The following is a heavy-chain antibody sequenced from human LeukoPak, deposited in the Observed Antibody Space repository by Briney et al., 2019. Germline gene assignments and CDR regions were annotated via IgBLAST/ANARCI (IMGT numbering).Heavy chain of an antibody. V-gene: IGHV4-30-2*01. CDR2: IYHNGTS. D-gene: IGHD2-8*01. CDR1: GVSISGGGYS. Sequence: SETLSLTCAVSGVSISGGGYSWSWIRQPPGKGLEWIGYIYHNGTSFYNPSLKSRVTISVDRSKNQFSLNLDSVTAADTAVYYCARDPHYGTIGPLFDHWGQGTLVTVSS. CDR3: ARDPHYGTIGPLFDH. J-gene: IGHJ4*02.